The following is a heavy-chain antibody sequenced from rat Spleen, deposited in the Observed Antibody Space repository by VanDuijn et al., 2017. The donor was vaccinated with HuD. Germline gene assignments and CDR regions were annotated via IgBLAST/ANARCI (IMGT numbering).Heavy chain of an antibody. CDR2: ISYDGGST. CDR1: GFTYNYYV. V-gene: IGHV5-20*01. J-gene: IGHJ2*01. Sequence: EVQLVESDGGLVQPGRSLKLSCAASGFTYNYYVMAWVRQAPTKGLEWVASISYDGGSTYYRDSVKGRFTISRDNAKSSLYLQMDSLRSEDTATYYCTGGDYWGQGVMVTVSS. CDR3: TGGDY.